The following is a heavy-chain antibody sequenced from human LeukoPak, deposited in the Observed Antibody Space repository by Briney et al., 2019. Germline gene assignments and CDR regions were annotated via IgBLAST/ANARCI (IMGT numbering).Heavy chain of an antibody. CDR3: ASSNDYGGNSPFDY. D-gene: IGHD4-23*01. J-gene: IGHJ4*02. CDR1: GFTFSSYA. CDR2: ISYDGSNK. V-gene: IGHV3-30*14. Sequence: GGSLRLSCAASGFTFSSYAMHWVRQAPGKGLEWVAVISYDGSNKYYADSVKGRFTISRDDSKNTLYLQMNSLRAEDTAVYYCASSNDYGGNSPFDYWGQGTLVTVSS.